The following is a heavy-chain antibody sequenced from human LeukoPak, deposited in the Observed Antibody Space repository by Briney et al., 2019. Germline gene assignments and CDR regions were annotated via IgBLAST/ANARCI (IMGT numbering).Heavy chain of an antibody. V-gene: IGHV1-8*01. CDR3: ARDYHTFSYYDSSGRHDAFDI. Sequence: ASVKVSCKASGYTFTSYDINWVRQATGQGLEWMGWMNPNSGNTGYAQKFQGRVTMTRNTSISTAYMELSSLRSEDTAVYYCARDYHTFSYYDSSGRHDAFDIWGQGTMVTVSS. D-gene: IGHD3-22*01. CDR1: GYTFTSYD. CDR2: MNPNSGNT. J-gene: IGHJ3*02.